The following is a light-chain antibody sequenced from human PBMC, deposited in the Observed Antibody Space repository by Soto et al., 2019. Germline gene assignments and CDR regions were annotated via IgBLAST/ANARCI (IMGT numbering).Light chain of an antibody. CDR2: GAS. CDR1: QSVSNSY. Sequence: EIMLTQSPGTLSLSPGERATLSCRARQSVSNSYLAWYQQKPGQAPRLLIYGASSRATGIPDRFSGSGSGTDFTLTISRLEPEDFAVYYCQHYGSSLLTFGGGTKVEIK. V-gene: IGKV3-20*01. CDR3: QHYGSSLLT. J-gene: IGKJ4*01.